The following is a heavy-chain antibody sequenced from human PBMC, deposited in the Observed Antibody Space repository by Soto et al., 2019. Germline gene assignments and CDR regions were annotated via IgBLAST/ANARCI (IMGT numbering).Heavy chain of an antibody. CDR2: ISAYNGNT. Sequence: QVQLVQSGAEVKKPGASVKVSCKASGYTFTSYGISWARQAPGQGPEWMGWISAYNGNTNYAQKLQGRVTMTTDTSTSTAYMELRSLRSDDTAVYYCARDSNAALTMVRYFDHWGQGTLVTVSS. V-gene: IGHV1-18*01. J-gene: IGHJ4*02. CDR3: ARDSNAALTMVRYFDH. D-gene: IGHD3-9*01. CDR1: GYTFTSYG.